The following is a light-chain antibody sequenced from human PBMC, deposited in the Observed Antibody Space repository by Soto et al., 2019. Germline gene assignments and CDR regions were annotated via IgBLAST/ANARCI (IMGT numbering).Light chain of an antibody. Sequence: QSVLTQPASVSGSPGQSITISCTGTSSDVGGYNYVTWYQQHPGKAPKLRIYDVSNRPSGVSDCFSGSKSGNTASLTISGLQAEEEADYYCSSYTSSSTRVFGTGTKLTVL. V-gene: IGLV2-14*01. CDR2: DVS. J-gene: IGLJ1*01. CDR1: SSDVGGYNY. CDR3: SSYTSSSTRV.